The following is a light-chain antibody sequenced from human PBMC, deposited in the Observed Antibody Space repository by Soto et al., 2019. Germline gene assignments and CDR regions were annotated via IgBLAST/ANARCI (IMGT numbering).Light chain of an antibody. CDR2: AAS. CDR3: QKYNSAPRT. CDR1: QDISNH. J-gene: IGKJ1*01. V-gene: IGKV1-27*01. Sequence: DIQMTQSPSSLSASVGDRVTITCRASQDISNHLAWYQQKPGKVPKLLIYAASTLQSGVPSRFSGSGSGTDFTLTVSSLQPEDVATYYCQKYNSAPRTFGQGTKVDIK.